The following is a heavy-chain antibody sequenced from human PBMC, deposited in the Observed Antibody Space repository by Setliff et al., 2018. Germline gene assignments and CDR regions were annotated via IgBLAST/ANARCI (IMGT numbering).Heavy chain of an antibody. V-gene: IGHV4-34*01. CDR1: RGSFSNFY. CDR3: SRGQYNSKVGHD. Sequence: SETLSLTCAVDRGSFSNFYLTWIRQSPGKGLEWIGEIHPTEGAKYNPSLQSRVTMSVDTSSKQHSLKLTSVTAADTAMYYCSRGQYNSKVGHDWGQGTLVTVSS. J-gene: IGHJ4*02. CDR2: IHPTEGA. D-gene: IGHD1-20*01.